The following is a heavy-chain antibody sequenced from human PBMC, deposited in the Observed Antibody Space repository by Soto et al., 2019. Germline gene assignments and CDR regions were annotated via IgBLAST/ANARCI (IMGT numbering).Heavy chain of an antibody. D-gene: IGHD5-18*01. CDR1: GYSISSGYY. J-gene: IGHJ4*02. CDR3: ARMYGYSYGYLDY. V-gene: IGHV4-38-2*01. CDR2: LYHSGST. Sequence: SETLSLTCAVSGYSISSGYYWGWIRQPPGKGLVWIGSLYHSGSTSYNPSLKSRVTISVDTSKNQFSLKLTSVTAADTAVYYCARMYGYSYGYLDYWGQGTQVTVSS.